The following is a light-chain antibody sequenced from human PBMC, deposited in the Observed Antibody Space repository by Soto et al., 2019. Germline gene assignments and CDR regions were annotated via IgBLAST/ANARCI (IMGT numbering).Light chain of an antibody. CDR3: QQYYSYPLT. J-gene: IGKJ4*01. CDR2: AAS. V-gene: IGKV1-8*01. CDR1: QGISSY. Sequence: AIRMTQSPSSLSASTGDRVTITFRASQGISSYLAWYQQKPGRAPKLLIYAASTLPSGVPSRFNGSGSGTDVSLIISCLQSEDFATYYCQQYYSYPLTCGGGTKVEI.